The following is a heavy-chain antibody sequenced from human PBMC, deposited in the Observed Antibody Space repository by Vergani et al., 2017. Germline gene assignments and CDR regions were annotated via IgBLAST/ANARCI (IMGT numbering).Heavy chain of an antibody. Sequence: QVQLQESGPGLVKPSETLSLTCTVSGGSVSSGSYYWSWIRQPPGKGLEWIGYIDYSGSTNYNPSLKRRVTISVDTSKTKCSLKLSSVTAADTAVYYCARPVLLWFGEADAFDIWGQGTMVTVSS. CDR2: IDYSGST. D-gene: IGHD3-10*01. V-gene: IGHV4-61*01. CDR1: GGSVSSGSYY. J-gene: IGHJ3*02. CDR3: ARPVLLWFGEADAFDI.